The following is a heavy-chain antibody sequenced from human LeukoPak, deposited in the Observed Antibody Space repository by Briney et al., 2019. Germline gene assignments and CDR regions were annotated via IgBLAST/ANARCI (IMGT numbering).Heavy chain of an antibody. CDR1: GFTFSTYA. CDR3: VRTYYYDSSGYYDAFDI. D-gene: IGHD3-22*01. V-gene: IGHV3-23*01. CDR2: ISGSGGST. J-gene: IGHJ3*02. Sequence: GGTLRLSCAASGFTFSTYAMSWVRQAPGKGLEWVSAISGSGGSTYYADSVKGRFTISRDNSKNTLYLQMNSLRAEDTAVYYCVRTYYYDSSGYYDAFDIWGQGTMVTVSS.